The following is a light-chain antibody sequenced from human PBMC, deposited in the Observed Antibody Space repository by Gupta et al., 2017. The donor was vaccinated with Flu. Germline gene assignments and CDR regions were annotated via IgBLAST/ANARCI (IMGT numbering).Light chain of an antibody. J-gene: IGLJ1*01. V-gene: IGLV2-14*01. CDR3: SSYTSSSTLV. CDR1: SSDVGGYNY. CDR2: EVS. Sequence: QFALTQPASVSGSPGQSINISCTGTSSDVGGYNYVSWYQQHPRKAPKLMIYEVSNRPSGVSNRFSGSKSGNTASLTISGLQAEYEADYYCSSYTSSSTLVFGTGTKVTVL.